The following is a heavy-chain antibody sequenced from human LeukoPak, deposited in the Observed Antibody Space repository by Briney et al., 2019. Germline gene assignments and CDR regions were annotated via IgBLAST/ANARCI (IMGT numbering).Heavy chain of an antibody. J-gene: IGHJ4*02. D-gene: IGHD6-19*01. CDR2: ISAYNGNT. Sequence: ASVKVSCKASGYTFTSYGISWVRQAPGQGLEWMGWISAYNGNTNYAQKLQGRVNMTTDTSTSTAYMELRSLRSDDTAVYYCARVYSSGWYRKDYFDYWGQGTLVTVSS. V-gene: IGHV1-18*01. CDR1: GYTFTSYG. CDR3: ARVYSSGWYRKDYFDY.